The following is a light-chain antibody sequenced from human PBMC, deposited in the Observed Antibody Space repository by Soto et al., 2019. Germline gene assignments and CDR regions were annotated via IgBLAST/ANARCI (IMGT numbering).Light chain of an antibody. CDR1: QSVSSN. J-gene: IGKJ1*01. CDR3: QQYNNWPRGT. V-gene: IGKV3-15*01. CDR2: GAS. Sequence: EIVLTQSPGTLSLSPGERATLSCRASQSVSSNLAWYQQKPGQAPRLLIYGASTSATGIPARFSGSGSGTEFTLTISSLQSEDFAVYYCQQYNNWPRGTFGQGTKVDIK.